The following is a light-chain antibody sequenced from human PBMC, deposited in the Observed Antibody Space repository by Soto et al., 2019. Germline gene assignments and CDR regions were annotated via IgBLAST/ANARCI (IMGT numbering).Light chain of an antibody. CDR3: SSYGGSNTVV. CDR1: SSDVGGYNY. J-gene: IGLJ2*01. V-gene: IGLV2-8*01. CDR2: EVS. Sequence: QSVLTQPPSASGSPGQSVTISCTGSSSDVGGYNYVSWYQQHPGKAPKLMIYEVSKRPSGVPDRLSGSKSGNTASLTVSGLQAEDEAHYYCSSYGGSNTVVFGGGTKLTVL.